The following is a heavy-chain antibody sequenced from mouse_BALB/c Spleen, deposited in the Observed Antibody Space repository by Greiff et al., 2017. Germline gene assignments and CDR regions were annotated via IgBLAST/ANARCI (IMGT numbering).Heavy chain of an antibody. CDR1: GFTFSSYG. V-gene: IGHV5-6*01. CDR2: ISSGGSYT. Sequence: EVMLVESGGDLVKPGGSLKLSCAASGFTFSSYGMSWVRQTPDKRLEWVATISSGGSYTYYPDSVKGRFTISRDNAKNTLYLQMSSLKSEDTAMYYCARQSGSSFDYWGQGTTLTVSS. D-gene: IGHD1-1*01. J-gene: IGHJ2*01. CDR3: ARQSGSSFDY.